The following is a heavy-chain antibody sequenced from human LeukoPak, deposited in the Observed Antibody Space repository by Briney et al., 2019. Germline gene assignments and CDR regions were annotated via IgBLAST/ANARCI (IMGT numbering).Heavy chain of an antibody. V-gene: IGHV4-38-2*02. CDR3: ARRGSGAFDT. D-gene: IGHD3-10*01. CDR1: GYSISSDFY. CDR2: IYHTEST. Sequence: SETLSLTCSVSGYSISSDFYWGWFRQPPEKGLEWIGSIYHTESTYYNPSLRTRVTISVVTSKNQFSLKLNSVTAADTAVYYCARRGSGAFDTWGQGTLVTVSS. J-gene: IGHJ5*02.